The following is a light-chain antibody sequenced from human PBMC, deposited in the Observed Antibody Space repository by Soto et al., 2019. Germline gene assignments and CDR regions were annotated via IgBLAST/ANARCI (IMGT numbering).Light chain of an antibody. V-gene: IGLV6-57*02. J-gene: IGLJ2*01. CDR1: GGSIATNY. Sequence: NFMLTQPHSVSESQGKTVTISCTGSGGSIATNYVQWHQQRPGSAPTTVIYEDDKRPSGVPDRFSGSIDRSSNSASLIISGLKTEDEADYYCQSHDSTNVVFGRGTKVTVL. CDR3: QSHDSTNVV. CDR2: EDD.